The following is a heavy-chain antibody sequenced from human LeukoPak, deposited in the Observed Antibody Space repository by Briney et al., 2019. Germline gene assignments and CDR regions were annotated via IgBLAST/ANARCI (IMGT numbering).Heavy chain of an antibody. V-gene: IGHV4-4*02. CDR1: GGSISSLNW. Sequence: SETLSLTCVVSGGSISSLNWWTWVRQPPGKGLEWIGEIYHSGNINSDPSLTSRVTISLDESKNQFSLKVTSVTAADTAVYYCAGGHRHFYSYYFMDVWGKGTTVTVSS. CDR2: IYHSGNI. CDR3: AGGHRHFYSYYFMDV. D-gene: IGHD3-16*01. J-gene: IGHJ6*03.